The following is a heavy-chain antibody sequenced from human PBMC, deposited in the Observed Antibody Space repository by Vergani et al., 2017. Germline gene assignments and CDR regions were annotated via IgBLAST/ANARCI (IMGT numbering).Heavy chain of an antibody. CDR1: GGSISSYY. CDR3: ARAYYDANWYFDL. CDR2: IYYSGST. D-gene: IGHD3-22*01. V-gene: IGHV4-59*01. J-gene: IGHJ2*01. Sequence: QVQLQESGPGLVKPSETLSLTCTVSGGSISSYYWSWIRQPPGKGLEWIGYIYYSGSTNYNPSLKSRVTISVDTSKNQFSLKLGSVTAADTAVYYCARAYYDANWYFDLWGRGTLVTVSS.